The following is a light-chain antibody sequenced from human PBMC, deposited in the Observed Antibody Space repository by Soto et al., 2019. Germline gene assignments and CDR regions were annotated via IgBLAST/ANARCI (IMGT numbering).Light chain of an antibody. V-gene: IGKV3-20*01. J-gene: IGKJ3*01. Sequence: EIVLTQSPGTLSLSPGERATLSCRASQSVAKNYLAWYQQEPGQAPRLLIYGPSSRATGIPDRFSGSGSGTDFTLTISRLEPEDFAVYYCQQYGSSPRFTFGPGTKVDIK. CDR3: QQYGSSPRFT. CDR1: QSVAKNY. CDR2: GPS.